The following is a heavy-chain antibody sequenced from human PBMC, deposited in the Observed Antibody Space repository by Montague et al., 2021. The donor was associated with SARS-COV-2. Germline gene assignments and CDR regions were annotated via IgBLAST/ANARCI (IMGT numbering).Heavy chain of an antibody. J-gene: IGHJ4*02. CDR1: GGSVSSISSH. Sequence: SETLSLTCTVPGGSVSSISSHWGWIRQPPGKGLEYIGSFYYAGGTQYNPSLKSRVTISVDTSNDQFSLKVNYVTAADTAVYFCARLYGSSFDYWGQGTLVTVSS. D-gene: IGHD4-17*01. CDR2: FYYAGGT. CDR3: ARLYGSSFDY. V-gene: IGHV4-39*01.